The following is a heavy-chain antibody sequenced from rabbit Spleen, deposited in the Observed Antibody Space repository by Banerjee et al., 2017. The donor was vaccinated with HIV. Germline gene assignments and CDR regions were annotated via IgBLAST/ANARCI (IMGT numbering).Heavy chain of an antibody. CDR2: INTSTGTT. CDR3: ASGADYAYGGYDL. J-gene: IGHJ4*01. Sequence: QEQLVESGGGLFQPGGSLALTCKASGFSLNSDYVMCWVRQAPGKGLEWIGCINTSTGTTVYASWAKGRFTISKTSSTTVTLQMTSLTAADTATYFCASGADYAYGGYDLWGPGTLVTVS. CDR1: GFSLNSDYV. D-gene: IGHD6-1*01. V-gene: IGHV1S45*01.